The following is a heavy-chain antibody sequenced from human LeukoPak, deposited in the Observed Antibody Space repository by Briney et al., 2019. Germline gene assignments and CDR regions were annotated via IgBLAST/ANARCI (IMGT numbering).Heavy chain of an antibody. Sequence: PGGSLRLSCAASGFTFSSYSMNWVRQAPGKGLEWVSVIYSGGNTYYADSVKGRFTISRDNSKNTLYLQMNSLRPEDTAVYYCARGPPYYYYYMDVWAKGTTVTVSS. CDR2: IYSGGNT. V-gene: IGHV3-66*02. CDR1: GFTFSSYS. J-gene: IGHJ6*03. CDR3: ARGPPYYYYYMDV.